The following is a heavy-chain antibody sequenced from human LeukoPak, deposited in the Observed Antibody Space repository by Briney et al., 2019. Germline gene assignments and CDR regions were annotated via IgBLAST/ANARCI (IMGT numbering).Heavy chain of an antibody. CDR2: INWNGGST. D-gene: IGHD3-3*01. V-gene: IGHV3-20*04. J-gene: IGHJ4*02. Sequence: GGSLRLSCAASGFTFDDYAMSWVRQAPGKGLEWVSGINWNGGSTGYADSVKGRFTISRDNAKNSLYLQMNGLRVDDTATYYCARGLLEWLRLETYYFDYWGQGSQVTVSS. CDR1: GFTFDDYA. CDR3: ARGLLEWLRLETYYFDY.